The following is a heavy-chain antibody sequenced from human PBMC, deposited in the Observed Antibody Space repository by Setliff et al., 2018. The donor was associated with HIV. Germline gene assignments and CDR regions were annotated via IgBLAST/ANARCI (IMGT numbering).Heavy chain of an antibody. D-gene: IGHD6-13*01. Sequence: PGESLKISCKGSGYMINNYWIAWVRQVPGKGLEWMGIIDPGDSDTRYTPSYQGRIIMSIDRFRSTAYLQWRSLTPSDSALYYCARQRPPGYSSPYTIEYWGQGTLVTVSS. CDR2: IDPGDSDT. CDR3: ARQRPPGYSSPYTIEY. V-gene: IGHV5-51*01. CDR1: GYMINNYW. J-gene: IGHJ4*02.